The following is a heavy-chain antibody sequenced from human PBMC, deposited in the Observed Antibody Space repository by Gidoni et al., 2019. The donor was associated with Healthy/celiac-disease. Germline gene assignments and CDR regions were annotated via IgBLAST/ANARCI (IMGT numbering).Heavy chain of an antibody. CDR3: ARGVTVPTDFDY. J-gene: IGHJ4*02. CDR1: GFTFSSYS. D-gene: IGHD4-17*01. Sequence: EVQLVESGGGLVTPGGSLRLSCAASGFTFSSYSMNWVRQAPGKGLEWVSSISSSSSYIYYADSVKGRFTISRDNAKNSLYLQMNSLRAEDTAVYYCARGVTVPTDFDYWGQGTLVTVSS. CDR2: ISSSSSYI. V-gene: IGHV3-21*01.